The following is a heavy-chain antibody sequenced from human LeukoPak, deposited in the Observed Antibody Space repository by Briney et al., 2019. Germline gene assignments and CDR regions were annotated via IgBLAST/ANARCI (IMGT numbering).Heavy chain of an antibody. Sequence: PGGSLRLSCAASGFTFSNYGMHWVRQAPGKGLEWVALLSFDGNNRYYADSMKGQFTISRDNSKNTLYLEMNSLRAEDTAVYYCAREGVVVSAAVDYWGQGTLVTVSS. CDR3: AREGVVVSAAVDY. CDR1: GFTFSNYG. CDR2: LSFDGNNR. D-gene: IGHD2-2*01. V-gene: IGHV3-30*03. J-gene: IGHJ4*02.